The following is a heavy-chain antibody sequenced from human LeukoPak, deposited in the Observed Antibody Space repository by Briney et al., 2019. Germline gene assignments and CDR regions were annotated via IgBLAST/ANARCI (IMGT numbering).Heavy chain of an antibody. J-gene: IGHJ4*02. CDR3: AREPGTATVY. D-gene: IGHD1-1*01. V-gene: IGHV1-2*02. CDR2: IYPNTGGT. Sequence: ASLKVSCKASGYTFTGYYLHWVPQAPGQGLEWMGWIYPNTGGTKSTQKFQGRVSTTRDTSITTAYMEINRLTSDDTAVYYCAREPGTATVYWGRGTLVTVSS. CDR1: GYTFTGYY.